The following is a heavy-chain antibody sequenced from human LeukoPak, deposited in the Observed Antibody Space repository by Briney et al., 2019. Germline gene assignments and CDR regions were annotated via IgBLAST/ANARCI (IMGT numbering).Heavy chain of an antibody. J-gene: IGHJ6*03. Sequence: GSLRLSCAASGFTFSSYSMNWVRQAPGKGLEWVSSISSSSSYIYYADSVKGRFTISRDNAKNSLYLQMNSLRAEDTAVYYCASSGVAAAESTGYYYYYYMDVWGKGTTVTISS. D-gene: IGHD6-13*01. CDR3: ASSGVAAAESTGYYYYYYMDV. CDR2: ISSSSSYI. V-gene: IGHV3-21*01. CDR1: GFTFSSYS.